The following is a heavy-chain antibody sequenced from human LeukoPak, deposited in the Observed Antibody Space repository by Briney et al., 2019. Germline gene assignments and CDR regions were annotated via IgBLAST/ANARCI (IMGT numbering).Heavy chain of an antibody. CDR3: ARNAGYFDYGDY. D-gene: IGHD3-9*01. CDR1: GYTFTSYY. Sequence: GASVKVSCKASGYTFTSYYMHWVRQAPGQGLEWMGIINPSGGSTSYAQKFQGRVTMTRDMSTSTAYMELRSLRSDDTAVYYCARNAGYFDYGDYWGQGTLVTVSS. V-gene: IGHV1-46*01. CDR2: INPSGGST. J-gene: IGHJ4*02.